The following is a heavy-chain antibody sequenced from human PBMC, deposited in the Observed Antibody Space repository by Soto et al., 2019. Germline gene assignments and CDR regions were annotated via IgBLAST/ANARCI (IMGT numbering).Heavy chain of an antibody. CDR1: GFTFSSYA. D-gene: IGHD3-22*01. CDR3: AREWITMIVVVIQHGSGYFDY. J-gene: IGHJ4*02. CDR2: ISYDGSNK. Sequence: GGSLRLSCAASGFTFSSYAMHWVRQAPGKGLEWVAVISYDGSNKYYADSVKGRFTISRDNSKNTLYLQMNSLRAEDTAVYYCAREWITMIVVVIQHGSGYFDYWGQGTLVTVSS. V-gene: IGHV3-30-3*01.